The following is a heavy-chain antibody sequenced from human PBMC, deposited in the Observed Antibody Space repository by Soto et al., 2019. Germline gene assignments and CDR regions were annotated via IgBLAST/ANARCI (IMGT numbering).Heavy chain of an antibody. Sequence: PGGSLRLSCAASGFTFSSYAMSWVRQAPGKGLEWVSAISGSGGSTYYADSVKGRFTISRDNSKNTLYLQMNSLRAEDTAVYYCAKDPQISSYDSSGQFDYWGQGTLVTVSS. CDR3: AKDPQISSYDSSGQFDY. D-gene: IGHD3-22*01. CDR2: ISGSGGST. J-gene: IGHJ4*02. V-gene: IGHV3-23*01. CDR1: GFTFSSYA.